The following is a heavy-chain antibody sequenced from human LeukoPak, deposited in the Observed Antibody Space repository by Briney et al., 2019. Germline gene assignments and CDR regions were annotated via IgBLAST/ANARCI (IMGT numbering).Heavy chain of an antibody. CDR2: IKKDGSEK. J-gene: IGHJ6*03. Sequence: PGESLRLSCVASGFTPSSFLISWVRRPARKGLDWVAHIKKDGSEKEYVDYVKGGFSILRDKAKNSVYLPMNSLRADDTAVYYCATFAGVVPGGLLLWGKGTTVIVS. V-gene: IGHV3-7*01. CDR3: ATFAGVVPGGLLL. CDR1: GFTPSSFL. D-gene: IGHD2-2*01.